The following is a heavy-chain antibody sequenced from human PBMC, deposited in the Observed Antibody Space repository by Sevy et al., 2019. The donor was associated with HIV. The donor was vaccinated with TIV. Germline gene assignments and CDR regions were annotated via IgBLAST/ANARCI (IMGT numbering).Heavy chain of an antibody. V-gene: IGHV3-23*01. Sequence: GGSLRLSCAASGCTFSSYAMSWVRQAPGKGLEWVSTFAFGCGKINYADSVKGRFTISRDNSKNTLYLQMHSLRAEDTDVYYCAREGCSKPHDYWCQGTLVTVSS. CDR1: GCTFSSYA. CDR3: AREGCSKPHDY. CDR2: FAFGCGKI. J-gene: IGHJ4*02. D-gene: IGHD3-10*02.